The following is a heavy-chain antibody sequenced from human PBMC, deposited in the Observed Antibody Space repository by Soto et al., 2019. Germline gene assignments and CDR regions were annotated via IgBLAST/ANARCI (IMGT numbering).Heavy chain of an antibody. CDR1: GGTFSSYA. CDR2: IIPIFGTA. D-gene: IGHD2-21*02. V-gene: IGHV1-69*13. CDR3: ARARIVVVTAMPDWFDP. J-gene: IGHJ5*02. Sequence: SVKVSCKASGGTFSSYAVSWVRQAPGQGLEWMGGIIPIFGTANYAQKFQGRVTITADESTSTAYMELSSLRSEDTAVYYCARARIVVVTAMPDWFDPWGQGTLVTVPS.